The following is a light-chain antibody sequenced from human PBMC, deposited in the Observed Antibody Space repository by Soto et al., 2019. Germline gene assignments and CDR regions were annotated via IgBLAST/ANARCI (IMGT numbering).Light chain of an antibody. CDR2: DAS. Sequence: EFVLTQSPGTLSLSPGERATLSCRASQTVRNNYLAWYQQKPGQAPRLLIYDASSRATGIPDRFSGGGSGTDFTLTISRLEPEDFALYYCQQYGYSPWTFGLGTKVEIK. CDR3: QQYGYSPWT. J-gene: IGKJ1*01. V-gene: IGKV3-20*01. CDR1: QTVRNNY.